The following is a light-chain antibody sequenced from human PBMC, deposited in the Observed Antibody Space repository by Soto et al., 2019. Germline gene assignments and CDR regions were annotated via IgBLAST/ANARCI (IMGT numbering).Light chain of an antibody. Sequence: ERVMTQSPATLSVSPGERATLSCRASQSVSSNLAWYQQKPGQAPRLLIYAASSRATGIPDRFSGSGSGTDFTLTISSLEPEDFAVYYCQQRSNWFLTFGGGTKVDIK. V-gene: IGKV3-11*01. J-gene: IGKJ4*01. CDR1: QSVSSN. CDR2: AAS. CDR3: QQRSNWFLT.